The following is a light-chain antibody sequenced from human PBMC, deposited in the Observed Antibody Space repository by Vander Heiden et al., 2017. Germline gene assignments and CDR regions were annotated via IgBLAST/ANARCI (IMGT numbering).Light chain of an antibody. CDR1: QSISSW. Sequence: DIQMTQSPSTLSASVGDRVTITCRASQSISSWLAWYQQKPGKAPKLLIYDASSLESGVPSRFSGSGSGTEFTLTISSLQPDDFATYYCQQYNSYSGTFGQGTKVENK. J-gene: IGKJ1*01. CDR3: QQYNSYSGT. CDR2: DAS. V-gene: IGKV1-5*01.